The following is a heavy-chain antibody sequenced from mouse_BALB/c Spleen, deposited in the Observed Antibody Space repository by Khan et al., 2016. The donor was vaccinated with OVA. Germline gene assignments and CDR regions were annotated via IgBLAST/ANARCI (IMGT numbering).Heavy chain of an antibody. D-gene: IGHD4-1*01. J-gene: IGHJ3*01. Sequence: EVELVESGGDLVKPGGSLKLSCAASGFTFSSYGMSWVRQTPDKRLEWVATISSGGDYNYYPDSVTGRFTISRDNAKNTLYLQMSSLKSEDTAMYYCASHLTGSFAYWGQGTLVTVSA. CDR1: GFTFSSYG. CDR2: ISSGGDYN. V-gene: IGHV5-6*01. CDR3: ASHLTGSFAY.